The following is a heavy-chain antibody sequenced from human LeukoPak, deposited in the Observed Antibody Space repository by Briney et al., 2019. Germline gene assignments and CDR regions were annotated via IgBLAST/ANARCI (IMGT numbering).Heavy chain of an antibody. CDR1: GFTFSSYS. CDR3: ARGPYKQQLVRHWFDP. J-gene: IGHJ5*02. CDR2: ISSSGSTI. V-gene: IGHV3-48*04. Sequence: GGSLRLSCAASGFTFSSYSMNWVRQAPGKGLEWVSYISSSGSTIYYADSVKGRFTISRDNAKNSLYLQMNSLRAEDTAVYYCARGPYKQQLVRHWFDPWGQGTLVTVSS. D-gene: IGHD6-13*01.